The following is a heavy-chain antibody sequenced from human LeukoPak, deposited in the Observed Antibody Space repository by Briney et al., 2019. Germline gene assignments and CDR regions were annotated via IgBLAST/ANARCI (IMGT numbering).Heavy chain of an antibody. CDR3: ARDGLLYSGTSVPIGY. J-gene: IGHJ4*02. D-gene: IGHD1-7*01. CDR1: GFTFSSYW. V-gene: IGHV3-7*01. Sequence: GGSLRLSCAASGFTFSSYWMSWARQAPGKGLEWVANIKQDGSEKYYVDSVKGRFTISRDNAKNSLYLQMNSLRAEDTAVYYCARDGLLYSGTSVPIGYWGQGTLVTVSS. CDR2: IKQDGSEK.